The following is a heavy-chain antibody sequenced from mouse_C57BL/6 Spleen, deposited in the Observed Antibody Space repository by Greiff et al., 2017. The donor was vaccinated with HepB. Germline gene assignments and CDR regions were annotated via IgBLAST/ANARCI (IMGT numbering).Heavy chain of an antibody. V-gene: IGHV3-1*01. CDR2: ISYSGST. CDR1: GYSITSGYD. J-gene: IGHJ4*01. Sequence: DVKLQESGPGMVKPSQSLSLTCTVTGYSITSGYDWHWIRHFPGNKLEWMGYISYSGSTNYNPSLKSRISITHDTSKNHFFLKLNSVTTEDTATDYCARNYGSSYVDYAMDYWGQGTSVTVPS. CDR3: ARNYGSSYVDYAMDY. D-gene: IGHD1-1*01.